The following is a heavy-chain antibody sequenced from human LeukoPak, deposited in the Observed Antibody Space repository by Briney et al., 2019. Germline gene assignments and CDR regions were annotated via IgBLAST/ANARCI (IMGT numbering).Heavy chain of an antibody. D-gene: IGHD3-10*01. V-gene: IGHV3-48*02. J-gene: IGHJ4*02. Sequence: PGGSLRLSCAASGFTFSSNYMSWVRQAPGKGLGWVSYIGNSGNTIYYADSVKGRFTISRDNAKNSLYLQMNSLRDEDTAVYYCARGPPLFTNWGQGTLVTVSS. CDR1: GFTFSSNY. CDR3: ARGPPLFTN. CDR2: IGNSGNTI.